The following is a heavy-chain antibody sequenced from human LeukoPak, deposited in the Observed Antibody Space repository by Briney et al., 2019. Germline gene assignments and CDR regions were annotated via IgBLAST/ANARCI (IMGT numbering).Heavy chain of an antibody. Sequence: GGSLRLSCAASGFTFSSYAMSWVRQAPGKGLQWVSALSGSGGSTYYADPVKGRFTISRDNSKNTLYLQMSSLRAEDTAVYFCAKAPREYCSSTSCPNWFDSWGQGTLVTVSS. CDR2: LSGSGGST. CDR3: AKAPREYCSSTSCPNWFDS. CDR1: GFTFSSYA. D-gene: IGHD2-2*01. J-gene: IGHJ5*01. V-gene: IGHV3-23*01.